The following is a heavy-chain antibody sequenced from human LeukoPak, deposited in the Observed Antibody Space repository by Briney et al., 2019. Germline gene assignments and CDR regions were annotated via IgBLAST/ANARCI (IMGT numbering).Heavy chain of an antibody. J-gene: IGHJ4*02. CDR2: IYYSGST. D-gene: IGHD3-3*01. CDR1: GGSISSSSYY. Sequence: SETLSLTCTVSGGSISSSSYYWGWIRQPPGKGLEWIGSIYYSGSTYYNPSLKSRVTISVDTSKNQFSLKLSSVTAADTAVYYCARGEGVSYDYWGQGTLVTVSS. CDR3: ARGEGVSYDY. V-gene: IGHV4-39*07.